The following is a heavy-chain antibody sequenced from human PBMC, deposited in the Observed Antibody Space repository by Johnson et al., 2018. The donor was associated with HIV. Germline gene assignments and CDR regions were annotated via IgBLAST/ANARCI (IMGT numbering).Heavy chain of an antibody. CDR2: IKSETDGGTP. CDR1: GFTFTNAW. J-gene: IGHJ3*01. Sequence: VQLVESGGGVVRPGGSLRLSCAASGFTFTNAWMNWVRQAPGKGLEWVGRIKSETDGGTPDYPASVKGRFTISRDDSKTTLYLQMKSLRPEDTAVYFWAKEDCSAIVCSDDGFHLWGQGTMVTISS. V-gene: IGHV3-15*01. CDR3: AKEDCSAIVCSDDGFHL. D-gene: IGHD2-15*01.